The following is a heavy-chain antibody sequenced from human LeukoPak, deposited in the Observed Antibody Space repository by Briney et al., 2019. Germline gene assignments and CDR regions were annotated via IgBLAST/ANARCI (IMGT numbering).Heavy chain of an antibody. CDR3: ARDTYDSSGYYRIDP. CDR1: GFTSSSYE. D-gene: IGHD3-22*01. J-gene: IGHJ5*02. V-gene: IGHV3-48*03. CDR2: ISSSGSTI. Sequence: GGSLRLSCAASGFTSSSYEMNWVRQAPGKGLEWVSYISSSGSTIYYADSVKGRFTISRDNAKNSLYLQMNSLRAEDTAVYYCARDTYDSSGYYRIDPWGQGTLVTVSS.